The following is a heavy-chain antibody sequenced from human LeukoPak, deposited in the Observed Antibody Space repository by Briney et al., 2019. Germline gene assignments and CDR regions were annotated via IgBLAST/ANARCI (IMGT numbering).Heavy chain of an antibody. CDR1: GGSISGYY. Sequence: PSETLSLTCTVSGGSISGYYWSWIRQPPGKGLEWIGYIYYSGSTNYNPSLKSRVTISVDTSKNQFSLKLSSVTAADTAVYYCARQLVVVRTGAFDIWGQGTMVTVSS. CDR3: ARQLVVVRTGAFDI. V-gene: IGHV4-59*08. D-gene: IGHD3-22*01. J-gene: IGHJ3*02. CDR2: IYYSGST.